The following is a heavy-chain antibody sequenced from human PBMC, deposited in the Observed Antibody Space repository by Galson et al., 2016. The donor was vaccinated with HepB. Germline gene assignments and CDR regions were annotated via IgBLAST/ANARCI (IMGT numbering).Heavy chain of an antibody. V-gene: IGHV5-51*01. J-gene: IGHJ6*02. D-gene: IGHD3-3*01. CDR1: GDTFIGYW. Sequence: QSGAEVKKPGESLKISCQGSGDTFIGYWIVWVRQLPGKGLEWMGTIFPSDSTIKYSPSFRGQVTISADKSITTAYLQWSTLKALDTAIFYCARGRGGYYYEMDVWGQGPAVTVS. CDR3: ARGRGGYYYEMDV. CDR2: IFPSDSTI.